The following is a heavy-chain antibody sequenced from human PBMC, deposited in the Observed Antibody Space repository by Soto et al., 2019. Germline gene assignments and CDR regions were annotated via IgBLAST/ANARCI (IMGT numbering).Heavy chain of an antibody. Sequence: GGSLRLSCAVSGFTLNIYAAMHWVRQAPGKGLEWVAVISNGGSETYYADSVKGRFTISRDTPRNTLYLQMNNLRPEDTALYYCAQDQGEKSYSFFDSWGHGTLVTVSS. CDR3: AQDQGEKSYSFFDS. CDR2: ISNGGSET. J-gene: IGHJ5*01. CDR1: GFTLNIYA. V-gene: IGHV3-30*18. D-gene: IGHD5-18*01.